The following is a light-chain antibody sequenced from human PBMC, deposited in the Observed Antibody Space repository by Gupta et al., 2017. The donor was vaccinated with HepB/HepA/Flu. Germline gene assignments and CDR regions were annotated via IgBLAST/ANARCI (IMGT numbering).Light chain of an antibody. CDR1: NIGSKS. Sequence: SYVLTQPPSVSVAPGKPARITWGGNNIGSKSVNWYQPHPGQAPLLVVYDDSGRRSGIPERFSGSNSGNTATVTISRVEAGDEADYYCQVWDSSSDHVVFGGGTKLTVL. V-gene: IGLV3-21*03. CDR3: QVWDSSSDHVV. CDR2: DDS. J-gene: IGLJ2*01.